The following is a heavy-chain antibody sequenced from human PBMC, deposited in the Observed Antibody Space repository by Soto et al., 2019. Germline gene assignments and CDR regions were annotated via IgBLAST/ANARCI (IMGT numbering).Heavy chain of an antibody. Sequence: QLNLIESGPTLVKPTQTLTLTCTFDGFSLSTSGAAVGWVRQPPGRALEWLALIYWDGDKRYNASLGNRLTITKDTSMNQVVLTLTNVDPADTATYYCANRATMTIFGLIIDNGSWFDPWGQGTRVIVSS. D-gene: IGHD3-3*01. V-gene: IGHV2-5*02. CDR2: IYWDGDK. CDR1: GFSLSTSGAA. J-gene: IGHJ5*02. CDR3: ANRATMTIFGLIIDNGSWFDP.